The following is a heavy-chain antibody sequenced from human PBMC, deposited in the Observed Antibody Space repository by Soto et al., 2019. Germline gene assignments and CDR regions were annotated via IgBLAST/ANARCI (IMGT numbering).Heavy chain of an antibody. CDR1: GFTFGDYG. V-gene: IGHV3-49*03. CDR2: IRSKAYGGTA. J-gene: IGHJ4*02. D-gene: IGHD6-19*01. CDR3: SRDQRHKWLVGLDS. Sequence: EVQLVESGGGLVQPGRSLRLSCTTSGFTFGDYGMSWFRQAPGKGLEWVGSIRSKAYGGTADYAASVKGRFTISRDDSKSIAYLQMNSLKTEDTAVYYCSRDQRHKWLVGLDSWGEGTLVTVYS.